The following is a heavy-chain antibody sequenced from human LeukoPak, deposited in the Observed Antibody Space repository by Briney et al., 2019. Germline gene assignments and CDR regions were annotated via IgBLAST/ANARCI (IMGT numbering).Heavy chain of an antibody. CDR1: GGTFSSYA. J-gene: IGHJ4*02. Sequence: SVKVSCKASGGTFSSYAIGWVRQAPGQGLEWMGGIIPIFGTANYAQKFQGRVTITTYESTSTAYMELSSLRSEDTAVYYCARATLRDCGGDCYSRGKYYFDYWGQGTLVTVSS. V-gene: IGHV1-69*05. CDR3: ARATLRDCGGDCYSRGKYYFDY. CDR2: IIPIFGTA. D-gene: IGHD2-21*02.